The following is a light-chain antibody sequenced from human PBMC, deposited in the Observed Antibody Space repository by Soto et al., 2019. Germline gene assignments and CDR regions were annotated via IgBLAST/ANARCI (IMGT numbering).Light chain of an antibody. V-gene: IGKV3-15*01. CDR1: QNIHTN. CDR2: GAS. J-gene: IGKJ1*01. Sequence: EIVMTQSPATLSVSPGERATLSCRAGQNIHTNLAWYQQKPGQAPRLLFYGASTGATGLPARFSGSGSGTEFTLTINSLQAEDCAVYYGQQYNNGPRTFGQGTKVEI. CDR3: QQYNNGPRT.